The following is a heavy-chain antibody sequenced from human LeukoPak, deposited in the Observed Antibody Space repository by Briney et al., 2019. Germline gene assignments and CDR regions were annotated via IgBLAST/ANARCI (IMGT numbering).Heavy chain of an antibody. D-gene: IGHD4-17*01. CDR3: ASYYGDQITDVDYLDY. Sequence: SETLSLTCTVSGGSISSGDYYWSWIRQPPGKGLEWIGYIYYSGSTYYNPSLKSRVTISVDTSKNQFSLKLGSVTAADTAVYYCASYYGDQITDVDYLDYWGQGTLVTVSS. CDR2: IYYSGST. CDR1: GGSISSGDYY. V-gene: IGHV4-30-4*01. J-gene: IGHJ4*02.